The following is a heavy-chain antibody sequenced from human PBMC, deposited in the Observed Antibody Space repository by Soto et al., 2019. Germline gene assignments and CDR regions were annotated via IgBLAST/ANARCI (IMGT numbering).Heavy chain of an antibody. CDR3: AKDREMATMFTISPDAFDI. V-gene: IGHV3-23*01. CDR1: GFTFSSYA. CDR2: ISGSGGST. J-gene: IGHJ3*02. Sequence: GGSLRLSCAASGFTFSSYAMSWVRQAPGKGLEWVSAISGSGGSTYYADSVKGRFTISRDNSKNTLYLQMNSLRAEDTAVYYCAKDREMATMFTISPDAFDIWGQGTMVTVSS. D-gene: IGHD5-12*01.